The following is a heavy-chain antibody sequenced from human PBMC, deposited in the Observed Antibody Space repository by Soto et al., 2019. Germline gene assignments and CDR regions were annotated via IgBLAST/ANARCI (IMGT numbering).Heavy chain of an antibody. CDR3: ARSPRRSPYFDR. V-gene: IGHV5-51*01. CDR1: GYTFSNFW. CDR2: IYPGDHET. J-gene: IGHJ4*02. Sequence: GESLKISCQCSGYTFSNFWFGWVRQLPGQGLEWMGIIYPGDHETRYSPSFLGKVTISAEKSINTAYLQWSSLEASDSAFYFCARSPRRSPYFDRWGQGALVTVSS.